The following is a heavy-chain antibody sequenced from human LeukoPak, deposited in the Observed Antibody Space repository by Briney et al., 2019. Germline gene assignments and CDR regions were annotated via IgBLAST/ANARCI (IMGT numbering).Heavy chain of an antibody. D-gene: IGHD3-22*01. V-gene: IGHV4-34*01. CDR2: INHGGST. J-gene: IGHJ3*02. CDR3: ARRLFQLSRYAFEI. Sequence: SETLSLTCAVYGVSFSDYYWTWIRQPPGKGLEWIGEINHGGSTNYNPSLKSRVIISVDTSKNQISLKLISVTAADTAVYYCARRLFQLSRYAFEIWGQGTMVTVSS. CDR1: GVSFSDYY.